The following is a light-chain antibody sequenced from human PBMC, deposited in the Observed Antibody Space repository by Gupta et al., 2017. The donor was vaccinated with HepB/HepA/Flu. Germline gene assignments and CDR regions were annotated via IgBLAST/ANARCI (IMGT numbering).Light chain of an antibody. CDR2: DND. Sequence: QSVLTQPPSMSAAPEEKIITSCSGSSSNIGNNYVSWFQQLPETAPKLVIYDNDKRPSGIPDRFSASKSGASATLGISGLQTGDEAEYFCGTWDSSLNAVIFGGGTKLTVV. V-gene: IGLV1-51*01. CDR1: SSNIGNNY. J-gene: IGLJ2*01. CDR3: GTWDSSLNAVI.